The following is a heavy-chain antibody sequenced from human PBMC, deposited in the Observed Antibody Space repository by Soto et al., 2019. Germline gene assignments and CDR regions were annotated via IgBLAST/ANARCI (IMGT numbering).Heavy chain of an antibody. J-gene: IGHJ4*02. CDR2: INGDGSNT. CDR3: ARVCTGGSCYQFDS. D-gene: IGHD2-15*01. V-gene: IGHV3-74*01. CDR1: GFTFSSYW. Sequence: PGGSPSLSCAASGFTFSSYWMHWVRQAPGKGLVWVSRINGDGSNTNYADSVKGRFTISRDNAKNTLYLQMNSLRADDTAVYYCARVCTGGSCYQFDSWGQGTLVTVSS.